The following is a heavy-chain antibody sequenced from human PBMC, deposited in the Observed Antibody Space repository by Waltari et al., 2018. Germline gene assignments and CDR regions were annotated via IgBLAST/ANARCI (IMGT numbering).Heavy chain of an antibody. CDR2: IYPGVST. Sequence: QVQLQESGPGLVKPSGTLSLTCAVSGGSISSSNWWSWVGQPPGKGLEWLGEIYPGVSTHYTPSLKVRVTISVDKSKTQFSLKLSSVTAADTAVYYCARAGSNRGAFDIWGQGTMVTVSS. D-gene: IGHD1-26*01. V-gene: IGHV4-4*02. J-gene: IGHJ3*02. CDR3: ARAGSNRGAFDI. CDR1: GGSISSSNW.